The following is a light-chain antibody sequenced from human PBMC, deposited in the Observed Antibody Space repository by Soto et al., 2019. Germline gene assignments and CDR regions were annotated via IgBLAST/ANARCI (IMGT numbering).Light chain of an antibody. CDR3: QHYNSYSEA. CDR2: GAS. V-gene: IGKV3-15*01. CDR1: QSVSSN. Sequence: EIVMTQSPATLSLSPGERATLSCRASQSVSSNLAWYQQKPGQAPRLLIYGASTRATGIPARFSGSVSGTEFTLTISSLQPDDFATYYCQHYNSYSEAFGQGTKVDIK. J-gene: IGKJ1*01.